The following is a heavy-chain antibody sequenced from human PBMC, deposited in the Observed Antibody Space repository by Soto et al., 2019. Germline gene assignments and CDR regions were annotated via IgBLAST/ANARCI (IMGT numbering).Heavy chain of an antibody. Sequence: ASVKVSCKASGYTFTSYAMHWVRQAPGQRLEWTGWINAGNGNTKYSQKFQGRVTITRDTSASTAYMELSSLRSEDTAVYYCARSIVVVTALDYWGQGTLVTVSS. CDR2: INAGNGNT. CDR3: ARSIVVVTALDY. V-gene: IGHV1-3*01. D-gene: IGHD2-21*02. CDR1: GYTFTSYA. J-gene: IGHJ4*02.